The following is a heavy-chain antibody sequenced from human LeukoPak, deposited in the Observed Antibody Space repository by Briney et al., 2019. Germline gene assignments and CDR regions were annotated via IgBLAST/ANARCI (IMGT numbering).Heavy chain of an antibody. J-gene: IGHJ4*02. D-gene: IGHD5-18*01. Sequence: SETLSLTCAVYGGSFSGYYWSWIRQPPGKELEWIGEINHSGSTNYNPSLKSRVTISVDTSKNQFSLKLSSVTAADTAVYYCARGVGYSYGSDYWGQGTLVTVSS. CDR3: ARGVGYSYGSDY. V-gene: IGHV4-34*01. CDR1: GGSFSGYY. CDR2: INHSGST.